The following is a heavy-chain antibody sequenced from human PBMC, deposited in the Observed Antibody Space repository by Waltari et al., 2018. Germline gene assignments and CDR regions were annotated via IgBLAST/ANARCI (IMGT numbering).Heavy chain of an antibody. CDR1: GGSISSYY. V-gene: IGHV4-4*07. CDR2: IYTSGST. J-gene: IGHJ4*02. CDR3: ARTRGSCSSTSCYSPFDY. Sequence: QVQLQESGPGLVKPSETLSLTCTVSGGSISSYYWSWIRQPAGKGLEWIGRIYTSGSTNYNPSLKSRVTMSVDTSKNQFSLKLSSVTAADTAVYYCARTRGSCSSTSCYSPFDYWGQGTLVTVSS. D-gene: IGHD2-2*01.